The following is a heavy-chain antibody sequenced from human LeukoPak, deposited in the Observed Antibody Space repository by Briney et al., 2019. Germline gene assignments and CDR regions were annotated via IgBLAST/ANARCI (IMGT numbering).Heavy chain of an antibody. J-gene: IGHJ4*02. D-gene: IGHD3-10*01. CDR1: GFTFGDYS. CDR3: ARVLGSYALDY. V-gene: IGHV3-11*01. Sequence: GGSLRLSCAASGFTFGDYSMTWIRQAPGKGLEWVSYISGSGSTIYYADSVKGRFTISRDNAKKSLYLQMNSLRAEDTAVYYCARVLGSYALDYWGQGTLVTVSS. CDR2: ISGSGSTI.